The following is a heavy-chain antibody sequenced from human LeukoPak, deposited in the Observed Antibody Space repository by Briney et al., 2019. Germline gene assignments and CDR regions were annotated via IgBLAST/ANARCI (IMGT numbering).Heavy chain of an antibody. Sequence: SVKVSCKASGYTFTGYHMHWVRQAPGQGLEWMGGIIPIFGTANYAQKFQGRVTITADESTSTAYMELSSLRSEDTAVYYCAGRIAVAGTSGTLDDYWGQGTLVTVSS. CDR3: AGRIAVAGTSGTLDDY. CDR1: GYTFTGYH. CDR2: IIPIFGTA. D-gene: IGHD6-19*01. V-gene: IGHV1-69*13. J-gene: IGHJ4*02.